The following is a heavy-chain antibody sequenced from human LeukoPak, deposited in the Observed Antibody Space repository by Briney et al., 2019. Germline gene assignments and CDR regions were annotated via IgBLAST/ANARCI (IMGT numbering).Heavy chain of an antibody. Sequence: GGSLRLSCAASGFTFSSYGMHWVRQAPGKGLEWVAVISYDGSNKYYADSVKGRFTISRDNSKNTLYLQMNSLRAEDTAVYYCARAEVPYYYYYMDVWGKGTTVTVSS. CDR2: ISYDGSNK. J-gene: IGHJ6*03. CDR1: GFTFSSYG. V-gene: IGHV3-30*03. CDR3: ARAEVPYYYYYMDV.